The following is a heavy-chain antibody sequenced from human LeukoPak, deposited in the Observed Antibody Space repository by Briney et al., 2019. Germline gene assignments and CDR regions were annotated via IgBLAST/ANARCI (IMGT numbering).Heavy chain of an antibody. CDR3: ARGFCSSTSCYMDV. V-gene: IGHV1-2*06. CDR1: GYTFTGYY. Sequence: ASVMVSCKASGYTFTGYYMHWVRQAPGQGLEWMGRINPNSGGTNYAQKFQGRVTMTRDTSISTAYMDLSRLRSDDTAVYYCARGFCSSTSCYMDVWGKGTTVTVSS. J-gene: IGHJ6*03. CDR2: INPNSGGT. D-gene: IGHD2-2*01.